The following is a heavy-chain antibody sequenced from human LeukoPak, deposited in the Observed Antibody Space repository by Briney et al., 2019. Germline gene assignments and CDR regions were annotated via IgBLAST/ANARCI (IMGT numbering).Heavy chain of an antibody. CDR1: GYTFSDYY. CDR3: ARVALNTVTEHLFDP. CDR2: INPKSGVT. J-gene: IGHJ5*01. V-gene: IGHV1-2*02. Sequence: ASAKVSCKASGYTFSDYYMHWVRQAPGQGLEWMGWINPKSGVTNYALKFQGRVTMTRDTSISTAYMELSRLISDDTAVYHCARVALNTVTEHLFDPWGQGTLVTVSS. D-gene: IGHD4-17*01.